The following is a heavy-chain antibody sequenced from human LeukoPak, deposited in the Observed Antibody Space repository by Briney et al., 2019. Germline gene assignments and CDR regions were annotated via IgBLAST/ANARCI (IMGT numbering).Heavy chain of an antibody. J-gene: IGHJ6*02. CDR2: ICYSGST. V-gene: IGHV4-39*01. Sequence: SETLSLTCTVSGGSISSSSYYWGWIRQPPGKGLEWIGSICYSGSTYYNPSLKSRVTISVDTSKNQFSLKLSSVTAADTAVYYCASRYSSSWTLYYYYGMDVWGQGTTVTVSS. CDR1: GGSISSSSYY. CDR3: ASRYSSSWTLYYYYGMDV. D-gene: IGHD6-13*01.